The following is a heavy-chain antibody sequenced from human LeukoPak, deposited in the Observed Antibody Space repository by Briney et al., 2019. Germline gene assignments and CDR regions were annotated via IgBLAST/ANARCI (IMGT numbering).Heavy chain of an antibody. CDR1: EFTFSSYS. CDR3: AKLTYGSGSYSRTHDF. Sequence: GGSLRLSCAASEFTFSSYSMNWVRQAPGKGLEWVSYITNSGNSKSYADSVKGRFTISRDNSKNTLYLQMNSLRAEDTAVYYCAKLTYGSGSYSRTHDFWGQGTLVTVSS. V-gene: IGHV3-48*01. CDR2: ITNSGNSK. J-gene: IGHJ4*02. D-gene: IGHD3-10*01.